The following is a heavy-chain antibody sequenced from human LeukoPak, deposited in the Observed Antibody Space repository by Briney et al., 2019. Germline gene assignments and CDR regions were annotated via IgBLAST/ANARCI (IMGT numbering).Heavy chain of an antibody. D-gene: IGHD4-17*01. V-gene: IGHV3-23*01. J-gene: IGHJ3*02. CDR2: IRGGGGSA. Sequence: GGSMRLSCTASGFTFSAYAMMWVRQAPGKGPEWVSAIRGGGGSAFYADSVKGRFTISRDNSKYTLFLQMNSLRAEDTAVYYCARDPNGDYIGAFDMWGPGTMVTVSS. CDR3: ARDPNGDYIGAFDM. CDR1: GFTFSAYA.